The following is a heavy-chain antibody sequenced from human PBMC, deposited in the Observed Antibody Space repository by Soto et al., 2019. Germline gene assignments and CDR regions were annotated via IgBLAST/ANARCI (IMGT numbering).Heavy chain of an antibody. CDR2: IDGDGSRI. Sequence: EVQLVESGGGSVQPGESLRLSCAASGFIFGNFLMHWVRQGPGEGLVWLARIDGDGSRIRYADSVKGRFTISRDNAKNTLYLQMNSLRADDTAMYYCVRDVQFQSFDYWGQGTLVTVSS. D-gene: IGHD4-4*01. V-gene: IGHV3-74*01. CDR3: VRDVQFQSFDY. J-gene: IGHJ4*02. CDR1: GFIFGNFL.